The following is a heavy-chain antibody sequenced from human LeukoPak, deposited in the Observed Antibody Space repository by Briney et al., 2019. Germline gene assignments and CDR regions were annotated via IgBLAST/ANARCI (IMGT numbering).Heavy chain of an antibody. J-gene: IGHJ3*01. CDR2: IYDSGST. CDR1: GGSIRSSYYY. D-gene: IGHD1-1*01. V-gene: IGHV4-39*02. CDR3: ASGRNLDCFDV. Sequence: SETLSLTCTVSGGSIRSSYYYWGWIRQPPGKGLEWIGSIYDSGSTYYNPSLKSRVTISIDTSKNHSSLKLRSVTAADTAVYFCASGRNLDCFDVWGQGTMVTASS.